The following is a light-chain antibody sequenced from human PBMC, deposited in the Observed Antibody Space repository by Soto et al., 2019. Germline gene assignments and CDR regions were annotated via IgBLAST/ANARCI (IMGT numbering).Light chain of an antibody. V-gene: IGKV3-11*01. CDR1: QNISNY. CDR2: DVS. J-gene: IGKJ1*01. CDR3: QQRSHCPRT. Sequence: IVLTQSPATLSLSPGKRATLSCKSSQNISNYFIWYRQKPGRAPRLLIYDVSNRATGIPARFSGSGSGTDFSLPISSLEPEDFAVYYCQQRSHCPRTFGQGTKVDIK.